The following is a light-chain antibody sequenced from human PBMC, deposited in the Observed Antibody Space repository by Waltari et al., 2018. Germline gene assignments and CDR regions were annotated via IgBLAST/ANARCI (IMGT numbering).Light chain of an antibody. CDR2: GAS. V-gene: IGKV3-20*01. CDR3: QQYGSSVLYT. J-gene: IGKJ2*01. CDR1: QSLTKRY. Sequence: ALTQSPGTLSLSSGERATLSCRASQSLTKRYLAWYQQKPGQAPRLLIYGASSRAAGIPDRFSGSGSGTDFTLTISRLEPEDFAVYYCQQYGSSVLYTFGQGTKLEIK.